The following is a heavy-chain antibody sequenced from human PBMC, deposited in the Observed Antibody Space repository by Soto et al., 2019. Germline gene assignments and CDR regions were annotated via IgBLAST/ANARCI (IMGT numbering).Heavy chain of an antibody. V-gene: IGHV3-7*01. CDR2: IKLDGSRK. CDR1: GFTFSNYW. D-gene: IGHD3-3*01. J-gene: IGHJ3*02. CDR3: ARPWNSDYTADAFDI. Sequence: WGSLRLSCAASGFTFSNYWMSWVRQAPGKGLEWVANIKLDGSRKYYADSVKGRFTISRDNAKNSLYLQMNSLRAEDTAVYYCARPWNSDYTADAFDIWGQGTMVTVSS.